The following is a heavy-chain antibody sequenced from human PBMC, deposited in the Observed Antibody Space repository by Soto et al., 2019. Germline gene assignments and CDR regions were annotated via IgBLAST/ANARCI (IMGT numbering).Heavy chain of an antibody. V-gene: IGHV5-51*01. J-gene: IGHJ3*02. CDR2: IYPGDSAT. D-gene: IGHD3-10*01. CDR3: AKAGATEGFDI. Sequence: GESLKISCKGFGYSFTSYWIGWVRQMPGKGLEWMGMIYPGDSATRESPSFQGQVTTSADKSTSTTYLQWSSLKASDTAMYFCAKAGATEGFDIWGQGTMVTVSS. CDR1: GYSFTSYW.